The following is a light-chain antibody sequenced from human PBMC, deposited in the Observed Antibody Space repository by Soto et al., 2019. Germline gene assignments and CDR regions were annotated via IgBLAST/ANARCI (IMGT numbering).Light chain of an antibody. Sequence: QSALTQPASVSGSPGQSITISCTGSIRDVGGFDYVSWYQHHPGKAPKLIIYEVTKRPSRISTRFSASKSGNTASLTISGLQIEDEADYYCASYTTTSTLMFFGGGTTLTVL. CDR2: EVT. J-gene: IGLJ2*01. CDR1: IRDVGGFDY. CDR3: ASYTTTSTLMF. V-gene: IGLV2-14*01.